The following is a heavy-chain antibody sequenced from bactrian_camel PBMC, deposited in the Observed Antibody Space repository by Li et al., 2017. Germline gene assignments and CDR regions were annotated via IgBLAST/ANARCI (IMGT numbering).Heavy chain of an antibody. CDR3: AAAKGLPDLLRGGYLSARSYNY. V-gene: IGHV3S54*01. J-gene: IGHJ4*01. Sequence: VQLVESGGGSAQAGGSLRLSCAASAYSRSVQLMAWFRQAPGKQHEGVAVMYTGTGATYYADSVKGRFTISRDDTRNTATFYLQMNALKPEDTAIYYCAAAKGLPDLLRGGYLSARSYNYWGRGTQVTVS. D-gene: IGHD3*01. CDR1: AYSRSVQL. CDR2: MYTGTGAT.